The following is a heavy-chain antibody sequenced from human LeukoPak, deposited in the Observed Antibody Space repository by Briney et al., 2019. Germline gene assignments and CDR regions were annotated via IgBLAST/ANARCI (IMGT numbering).Heavy chain of an antibody. V-gene: IGHV4-59*01. D-gene: IGHD6-19*01. CDR1: GGSLSTYY. J-gene: IGHJ4*02. CDR3: ARGQVSVAGTIDS. Sequence: PSEALSLTCTVSGGSLSTYYWSWLRQPPGKGLEWIGYIYFTGSTNYNPSLKSRVTISVDTSKNQFSLNLISVTAAHTAVYYCARGQVSVAGTIDSWGQGTLVTVSS. CDR2: IYFTGST.